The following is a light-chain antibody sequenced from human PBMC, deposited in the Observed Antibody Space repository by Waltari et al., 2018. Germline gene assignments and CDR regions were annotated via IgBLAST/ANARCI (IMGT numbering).Light chain of an antibody. J-gene: IGLJ3*02. V-gene: IGLV4-69*01. CDR3: QTGGHGTWV. Sequence: QLVLTQSPSASASLGASVKLTCTLSSGHSSNVIAWLQQHPEKGPRYLMSVNSDGRHSKGDEIPDRFSGSSSGAERYLTISSLQSEDEADYYCQTGGHGTWVFGGGTKLTVL. CDR2: VNSDGRH. CDR1: SGHSSNV.